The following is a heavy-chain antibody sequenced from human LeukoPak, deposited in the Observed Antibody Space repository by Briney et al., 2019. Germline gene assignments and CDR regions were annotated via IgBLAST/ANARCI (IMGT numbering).Heavy chain of an antibody. V-gene: IGHV3-48*03. CDR1: GVTFSSYE. CDR2: ISSNGSTI. D-gene: IGHD3-10*02. Sequence: PGGSLRLSCAASGVTFSSYERNWVRQAPGKGLEWVSYISSNGSTIYYADSVKGRFTISRDNAKNSLYLQMNSLRAEDTAVYYCAELGITMIGGVWGKGTTVTISS. CDR3: AELGITMIGGV. J-gene: IGHJ6*04.